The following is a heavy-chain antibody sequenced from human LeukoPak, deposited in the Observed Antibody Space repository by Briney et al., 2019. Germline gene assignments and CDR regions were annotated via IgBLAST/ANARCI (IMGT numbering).Heavy chain of an antibody. Sequence: GGSLRLSCAASSFTFSGYWMSWVRQAPGKGLEWVANINQGGSEKNYVDSVKGQFTISRDNAKNSLYLQMNSLRAEDTAVYFCARDSLGSGSYYDYWGQGTLVTVSS. J-gene: IGHJ4*02. CDR3: ARDSLGSGSYYDY. D-gene: IGHD3-10*01. V-gene: IGHV3-7*01. CDR2: INQGGSEK. CDR1: SFTFSGYW.